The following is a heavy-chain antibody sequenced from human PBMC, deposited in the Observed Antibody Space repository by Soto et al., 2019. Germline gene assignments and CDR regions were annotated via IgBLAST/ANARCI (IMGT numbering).Heavy chain of an antibody. V-gene: IGHV4-59*01. CDR2: VSKGGAAAHLAEGETT. CDR1: GAVLNNFF. J-gene: IGHJ5*02. Sequence: QVQLQESGPGLVRPSETLSLTCTVSGAVLNNFFWSWIRQTPGKGLEWIGYVSKGGAAAHLAEGETTGYNPSLESRATISLDLPTNQFSLRLTAVTAADTAVYYCARDRGGITVSSKPLGEWFVPWGQGTLVTVSS. CDR3: ARDRGGITVSSKPLGEWFVP. D-gene: IGHD3-16*01.